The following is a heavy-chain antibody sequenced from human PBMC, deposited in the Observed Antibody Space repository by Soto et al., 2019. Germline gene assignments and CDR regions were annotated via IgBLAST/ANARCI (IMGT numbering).Heavy chain of an antibody. CDR3: ARVKWELKGDDDFDI. CDR2: INSDGSST. CDR1: GFTFSSYW. J-gene: IGHJ3*02. Sequence: GGSLRLSCAASGFTFSSYWMHWVRQAPGKGLVWVSRINSDGSSTSYADSVKGRFTISRDNAKNTLYLQMNSLRAEDTAVYYCARVKWELKGDDDFDIWDPGTMLNVSS. V-gene: IGHV3-74*01. D-gene: IGHD1-26*01.